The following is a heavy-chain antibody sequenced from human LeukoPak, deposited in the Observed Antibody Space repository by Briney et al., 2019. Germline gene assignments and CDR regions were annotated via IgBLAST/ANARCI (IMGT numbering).Heavy chain of an antibody. D-gene: IGHD2/OR15-2a*01. CDR3: AKGPLSHFDY. Sequence: GGSLRLSCEASGFTFSSYSMNWVRQAPGKGLEWVSSISSSSSYIYYADSVKGRFTISRDNAKNSLYLQMNSLRAEDTAVYYCAKGPLSHFDYWGQGTLVTVSS. CDR2: ISSSSSYI. V-gene: IGHV3-21*01. CDR1: GFTFSSYS. J-gene: IGHJ4*02.